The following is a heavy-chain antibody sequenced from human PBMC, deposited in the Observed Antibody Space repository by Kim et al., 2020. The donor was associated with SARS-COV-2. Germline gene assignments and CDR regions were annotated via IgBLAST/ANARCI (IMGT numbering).Heavy chain of an antibody. V-gene: IGHV4-4*02. J-gene: IGHJ4*02. CDR3: ARVSVTGTSLDY. Sequence: SETLSLTCDVSGGSISSNNWWSWVRQPPGKGLEWIGEIFHGGSTNYNTSLKSRVIISVDRSKNHFSLNLSSVAAADTAVYFCARVSVTGTSLDYWGQGTL. CDR2: IFHGGST. D-gene: IGHD6-19*01. CDR1: GGSISSNNW.